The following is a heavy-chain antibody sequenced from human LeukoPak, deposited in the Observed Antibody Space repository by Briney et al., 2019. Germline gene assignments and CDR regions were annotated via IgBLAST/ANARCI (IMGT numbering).Heavy chain of an antibody. D-gene: IGHD3-10*02. CDR1: GFTFGTYA. Sequence: GGSLRLSCAASGFTFGTYAMGWVRQAPGQGLERVSYISSSGSTIYYADSVKGRFTISRDNANNSLYLQMNSLRAEDTAVYYCAELGITMIGGVWGKGTTVTISS. CDR3: AELGITMIGGV. V-gene: IGHV3-48*03. J-gene: IGHJ6*04. CDR2: ISSSGSTI.